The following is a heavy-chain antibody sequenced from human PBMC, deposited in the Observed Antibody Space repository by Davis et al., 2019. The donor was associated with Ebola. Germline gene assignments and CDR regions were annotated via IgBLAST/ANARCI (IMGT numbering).Heavy chain of an antibody. J-gene: IGHJ4*02. CDR3: TRDFIKGGGYYSDY. CDR1: GLTFSSDY. Sequence: GESLKISCAVSGLTFSSDYISWVRQAPGKGWEWVANLNEDGSLKYYVDSVKGRFTISRDNTKNSVYLQMNSLRVEDTGLYYCTRDFIKGGGYYSDYWGQGTQVTVSS. CDR2: LNEDGSLK. V-gene: IGHV3-7*01. D-gene: IGHD3-10*01.